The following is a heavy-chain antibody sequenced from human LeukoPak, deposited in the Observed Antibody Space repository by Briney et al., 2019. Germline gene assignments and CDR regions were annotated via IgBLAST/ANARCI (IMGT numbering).Heavy chain of an antibody. CDR2: ISSSSSYI. CDR1: GFTFSSYG. CDR3: AREAPWSNWYFDL. Sequence: PGGSLRLSCAASGFTFSSYGMHWVRQAPGKGLEWVSSISSSSSYIYYADSVKGRFTISRDNAKNSLYLQMNSLRAEDTAVYYCAREAPWSNWYFDLWGRGTLVTVSS. D-gene: IGHD2-8*02. J-gene: IGHJ2*01. V-gene: IGHV3-21*01.